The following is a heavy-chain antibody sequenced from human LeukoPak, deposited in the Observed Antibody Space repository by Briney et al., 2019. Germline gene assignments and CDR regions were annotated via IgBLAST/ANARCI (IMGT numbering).Heavy chain of an antibody. Sequence: GRSLRLSCAASGFTFSGYAMHCVRQAPGKGLGWGAIISYVGSGKYYVDSVKGRVTISRDNSKSTLYLQMGSLSPEDTAAYYCARTDYGDYWGQGTLVTVSS. CDR1: GFTFSGYA. CDR2: ISYVGSGK. V-gene: IGHV3-30*04. J-gene: IGHJ4*02. D-gene: IGHD4-17*01. CDR3: ARTDYGDY.